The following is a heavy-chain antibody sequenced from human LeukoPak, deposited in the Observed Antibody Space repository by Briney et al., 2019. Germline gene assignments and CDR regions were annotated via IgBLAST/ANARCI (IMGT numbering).Heavy chain of an antibody. CDR1: GFTFSNYA. J-gene: IGHJ4*02. CDR2: IGGNGDTS. D-gene: IGHD5-18*01. CDR3: ATRHEYSYPY. Sequence: GGSLRLSCAASGFTFSNYAMHWVRRAPGKGLEYVSAIGGNGDTSYYADSVKGRFTISRDNSKNTVYLQMGSLRTEDMAVYYCATRHEYSYPYWGQGTLVTVSS. V-gene: IGHV3-64*02.